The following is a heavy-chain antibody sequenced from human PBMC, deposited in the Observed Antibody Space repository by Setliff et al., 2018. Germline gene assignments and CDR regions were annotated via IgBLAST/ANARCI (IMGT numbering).Heavy chain of an antibody. D-gene: IGHD2-21*02. CDR1: GFTFSSFW. Sequence: QSGGSLRLSCAASGFTFSSFWMSWVRQSPGKGLEWVANINQDGSETYYVDSLKGRFSVSRDNGKNSLYLQMNSLRAEDTAVYYCARASKGLYCGSDCFYTFDSWGPGTLVTVSS. CDR2: INQDGSET. CDR3: ARASKGLYCGSDCFYTFDS. V-gene: IGHV3-7*01. J-gene: IGHJ4*02.